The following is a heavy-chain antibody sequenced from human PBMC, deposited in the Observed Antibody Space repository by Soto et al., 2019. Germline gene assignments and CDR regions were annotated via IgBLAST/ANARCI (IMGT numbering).Heavy chain of an antibody. CDR2: ISGSGGST. J-gene: IGHJ6*02. CDR1: GFTFSSYA. D-gene: IGHD3-9*01. V-gene: IGHV3-23*01. CDR3: AKGDYDNLTGYNDYCYGMDV. Sequence: GGSLRLSCAASGFTFSSYAMSWVRQAPGKGLEWVSAISGSGGSTYYADSVKGRFTISRDNSKNTLYLQMNSLRAEDTAVYYCAKGDYDNLTGYNDYCYGMDVWGQGTTVTVSS.